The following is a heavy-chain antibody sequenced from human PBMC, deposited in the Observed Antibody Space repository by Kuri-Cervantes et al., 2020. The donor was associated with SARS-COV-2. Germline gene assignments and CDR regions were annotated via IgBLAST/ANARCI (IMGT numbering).Heavy chain of an antibody. D-gene: IGHD4-17*01. CDR3: ARDGDYGDRIYYGMDV. CDR2: IKQDGSEK. J-gene: IGHJ6*02. V-gene: IGHV3-7*01. Sequence: GESLKISCAASGFTFSSYWMSWVRQAPGKGLEWVANIKQDGSEKYYVDSVKGRFTISRDNAKNSLYLQMNSLRAEDTAVYYCARDGDYGDRIYYGMDVWGQGTTVTVSS. CDR1: GFTFSSYW.